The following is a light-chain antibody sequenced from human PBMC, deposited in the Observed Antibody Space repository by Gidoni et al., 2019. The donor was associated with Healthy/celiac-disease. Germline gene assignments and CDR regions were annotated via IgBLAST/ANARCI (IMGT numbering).Light chain of an antibody. CDR1: HSVSSSY. J-gene: IGKJ4*01. CDR2: GAS. CDR3: QQYGSSPFT. V-gene: IGKV3-20*01. Sequence: EMVLTQSPGTLSLSPGERATLSCRGSHSVSSSYLAWYQQKPGQAPRLLIYGASSRATGIPDRFSGSGSGTDFTLTISRLEPEDFAVYYCQQYGSSPFTFGGGTKVEIK.